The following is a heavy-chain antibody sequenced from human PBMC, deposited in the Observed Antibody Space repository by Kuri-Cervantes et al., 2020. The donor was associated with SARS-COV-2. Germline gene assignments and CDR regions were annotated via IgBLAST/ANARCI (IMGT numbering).Heavy chain of an antibody. CDR3: ARTTVTTIWYFDL. Sequence: SQTLSLTCAVSGYSISSGYYWGWIRQPPGKGLEWIGSIYHSGSTYYNPSIKSRVNISVDTSKNQFSLKLNSVTAADTAVYYCARTTVTTIWYFDLWGRGTLVTVSS. J-gene: IGHJ2*01. V-gene: IGHV4-38-2*01. CDR1: GYSISSGYY. D-gene: IGHD4-17*01. CDR2: IYHSGST.